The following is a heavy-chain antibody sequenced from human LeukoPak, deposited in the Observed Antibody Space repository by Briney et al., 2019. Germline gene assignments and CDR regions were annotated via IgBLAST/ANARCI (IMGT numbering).Heavy chain of an antibody. CDR1: GFTFSSYA. Sequence: GGSLRLSCAASGFTFSSYAMSWVRQPPGKGLEWVSGISGSGGSTYFADSVKGRFTISRDNSKNTLYLQMNSLRAEDTAVYYCAKMRYYDSSAYYFDHWGQGTLVTVSS. CDR3: AKMRYYDSSAYYFDH. V-gene: IGHV3-23*01. D-gene: IGHD3-22*01. J-gene: IGHJ4*02. CDR2: ISGSGGST.